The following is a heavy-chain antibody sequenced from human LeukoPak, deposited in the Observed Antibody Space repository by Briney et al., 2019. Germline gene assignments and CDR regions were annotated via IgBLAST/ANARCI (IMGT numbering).Heavy chain of an antibody. J-gene: IGHJ4*02. CDR1: GGSLSPHY. CDR2: INNRGTT. Sequence: SGTLSLTCAVSGGSLSPHYWSWIRRPLGKGLEWIGEINNRGTTNYSPSPRGRATISVDTSKNQFSLRLTSVTAADTAIYYCARVPLWWLTPFDFWGQGTLATVSS. V-gene: IGHV4-34*01. CDR3: ARVPLWWLTPFDF. D-gene: IGHD5-12*01.